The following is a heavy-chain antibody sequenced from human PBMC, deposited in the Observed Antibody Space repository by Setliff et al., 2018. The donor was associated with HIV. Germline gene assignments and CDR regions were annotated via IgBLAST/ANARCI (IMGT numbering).Heavy chain of an antibody. D-gene: IGHD1-26*01. CDR2: IYYSGST. CDR1: GGPLSSYY. Sequence: PSETLSLTCTVSGGPLSSYYWNWIRQPPGKGLEWIGYIYYSGSTNYNPSLKSRVTISVDTSKNQFSLKLNSVTAADAAVYYCARRRPPPTGSYSKYYMDVWGTGTTVTVSS. V-gene: IGHV4-59*08. J-gene: IGHJ6*03. CDR3: ARRRPPPTGSYSKYYMDV.